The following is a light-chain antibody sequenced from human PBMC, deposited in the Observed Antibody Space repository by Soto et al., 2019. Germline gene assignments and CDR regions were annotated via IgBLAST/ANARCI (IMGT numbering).Light chain of an antibody. CDR1: QSVTTNF. CDR3: QHYESSLT. Sequence: EILLTQSPGTLSLSPGERATLSCRASQSVTTNFVAWYQQKPGQAPMLLIYDSSRSATGIPAMFSGSGAWTDVTLTISGLEPHEFAVDYCQHYESSLTFGQGTKVESK. CDR2: DSS. J-gene: IGKJ1*01. V-gene: IGKV3-20*01.